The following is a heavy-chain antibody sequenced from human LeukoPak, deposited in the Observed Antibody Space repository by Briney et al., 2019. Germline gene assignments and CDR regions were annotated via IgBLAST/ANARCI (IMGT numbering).Heavy chain of an antibody. D-gene: IGHD2-2*01. CDR3: AREGVVVPAAMEYNWFDP. V-gene: IGHV3-74*01. J-gene: IGHJ5*02. CDR1: GFSFSSFW. Sequence: GGSLRLSCAASGFSFSSFWMHWVRQAPGKGLVWVSGIKSDGAGTSYVDSVKGRFTISRDNAKNTLDLQMNSLRAEDTAVYYCAREGVVVPAAMEYNWFDPWGQGTLVTVSS. CDR2: IKSDGAGT.